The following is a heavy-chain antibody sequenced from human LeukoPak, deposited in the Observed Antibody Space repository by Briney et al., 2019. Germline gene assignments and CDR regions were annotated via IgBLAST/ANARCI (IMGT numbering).Heavy chain of an antibody. CDR1: GFVFTNHA. CDR3: AKNFMVKRYIDS. V-gene: IGHV3-23*01. CDR2: ISGGGRTT. D-gene: IGHD5-18*01. J-gene: IGHJ4*02. Sequence: QTGGSLRLSCAASGFVFTNHAISWVRQASGRGLEWISVISGGGRTTEYADSVKGRFTVSRDISQNTVSLQMNSLRVEDTGIYYCAKNFMVKRYIDSRGQGIQVTVSS.